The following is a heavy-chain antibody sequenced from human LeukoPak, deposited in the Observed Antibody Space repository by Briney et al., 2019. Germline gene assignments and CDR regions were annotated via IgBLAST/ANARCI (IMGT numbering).Heavy chain of an antibody. Sequence: SETLSLTCTVSGYSISSGYYWGWIRPPPGKGLEWIGSIYHSGSTYYNPSLKSRVTISVDTSKNQFSLKLSSVTAADTAVYYCARDIQLWLLDYLGQGTLVTVSS. D-gene: IGHD5-18*01. CDR1: GYSISSGYY. CDR2: IYHSGST. J-gene: IGHJ4*02. CDR3: ARDIQLWLLDY. V-gene: IGHV4-38-2*02.